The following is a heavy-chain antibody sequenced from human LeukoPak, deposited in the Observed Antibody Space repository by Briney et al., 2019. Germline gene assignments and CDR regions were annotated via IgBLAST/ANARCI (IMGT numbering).Heavy chain of an antibody. CDR2: IYSDGST. V-gene: IGHV3-53*01. Sequence: GGSLRLSCAVSGFIVNTYYMSWVRQAPGKGLEWVSIIYSDGSTYYADSVKGRFTISRDTSKNTLFLQMNSLRAEDTAVYYCAKDWSYYYDSSGYYSSDYWGQGTLVTVSS. D-gene: IGHD3-22*01. CDR1: GFIVNTYY. J-gene: IGHJ4*02. CDR3: AKDWSYYYDSSGYYSSDY.